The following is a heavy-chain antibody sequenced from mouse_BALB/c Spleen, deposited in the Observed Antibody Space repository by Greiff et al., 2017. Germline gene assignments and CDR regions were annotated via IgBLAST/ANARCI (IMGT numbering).Heavy chain of an antibody. CDR2: ISYSGST. D-gene: IGHD1-1*01. V-gene: IGHV3-2*02. CDR3: ARRPYYGSSYGHWYFDV. CDR1: GYSITSDYA. J-gene: IGHJ1*01. Sequence: EVQGVESGPGLVKPSQSLSLTCTVTGYSITSDYAWNWIRQFPGNKLEWMGYISYSGSTSYNPSLKSRISITRDTSKNQFFLQLNSVTTEDTATYYCARRPYYGSSYGHWYFDVWGAGTTVTVSS.